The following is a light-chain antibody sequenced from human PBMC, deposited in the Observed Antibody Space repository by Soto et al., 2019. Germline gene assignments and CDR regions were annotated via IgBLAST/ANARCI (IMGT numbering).Light chain of an antibody. J-gene: IGKJ5*01. CDR3: QQANSFPIT. Sequence: IQMTQCPPSVSGCVGDRVTIACRASQDVGKWLAWYQQKPGKAPTLLIHGASSLQSGVPPRYSGSGYGTDFTLTISSLQPEDFATYYCQQANSFPITFGQGTRLEI. CDR1: QDVGKW. V-gene: IGKV1-12*01. CDR2: GAS.